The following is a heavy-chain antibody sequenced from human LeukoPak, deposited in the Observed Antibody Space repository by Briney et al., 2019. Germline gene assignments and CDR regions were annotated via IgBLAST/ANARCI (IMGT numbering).Heavy chain of an antibody. Sequence: PGGSLRLSCAASGFTFSSYAMSWVRQAPGKGLEWVSAISGSGGSTYYADSVKGRFTISRDNSKNTLYLQMNSLRAEDTAVYYCAKDHGEAVAGQVDYWGQGTLVTVSS. CDR1: GFTFSSYA. J-gene: IGHJ4*02. D-gene: IGHD6-19*01. V-gene: IGHV3-23*01. CDR3: AKDHGEAVAGQVDY. CDR2: ISGSGGST.